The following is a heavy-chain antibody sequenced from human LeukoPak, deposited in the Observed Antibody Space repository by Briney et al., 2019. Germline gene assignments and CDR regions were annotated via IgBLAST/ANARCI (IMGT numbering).Heavy chain of an antibody. J-gene: IGHJ6*02. CDR3: ARDDGIAAYYYGMDV. Sequence: KPSETLSLTCTVSGGSISSYYWSWIRQPAGKVLEWIGRIYTSGSTNYNPSLKSRVTMSVDTSKNQFSLKLSSVTAADTAVYYCARDDGIAAYYYGMDVWGQGTTVTVSS. CDR2: IYTSGST. V-gene: IGHV4-4*07. CDR1: GGSISSYY. D-gene: IGHD1-14*01.